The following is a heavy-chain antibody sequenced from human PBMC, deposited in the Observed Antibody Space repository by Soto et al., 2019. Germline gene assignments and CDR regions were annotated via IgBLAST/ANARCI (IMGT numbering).Heavy chain of an antibody. J-gene: IGHJ4*02. CDR2: IAPDASQI. V-gene: IGHV3-30-3*01. D-gene: IGHD2-2*02. CDR3: ATDIHATWLLNS. Sequence: SGGSLRLSCAASGFTFSGKTMYWVRQAPGKGLEWVALIAPDASQIYYADSVKGRFTISRDNSKNTLYLQMDSLRAEVTSLYLCATDIHATWLLNSWGQGTLVTVSS. CDR1: GFTFSGKT.